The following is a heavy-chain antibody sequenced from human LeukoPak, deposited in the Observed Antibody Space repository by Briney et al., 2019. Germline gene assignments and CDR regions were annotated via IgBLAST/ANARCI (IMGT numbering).Heavy chain of an antibody. CDR1: GFTFSSYA. Sequence: SGGSLRLSCAASGFTFSSYAMSWVRQAPGKGLEWVSAISGSGGSTYYADSVKGRFTISRDNSKNTLYLQMNSLRAEDTAVYYCAKDQGGSSAPGDAFDIWGQGTMVTVSS. J-gene: IGHJ3*02. V-gene: IGHV3-23*01. D-gene: IGHD2-2*01. CDR3: AKDQGGSSAPGDAFDI. CDR2: ISGSGGST.